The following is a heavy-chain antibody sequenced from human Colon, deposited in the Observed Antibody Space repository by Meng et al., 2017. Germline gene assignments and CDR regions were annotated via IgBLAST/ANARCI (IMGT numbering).Heavy chain of an antibody. CDR3: SRYSYGSLSFFDY. V-gene: IGHV4-30-4*01. CDR1: GGSISSGDSY. J-gene: IGHJ4*02. Sequence: QVQLQESGPGLVKPSQTLSLTCSVSGGSISSGDSYWSWIRQPPGKGLEWIGYIYYSGSTYYNPSLKSRVTISVDTSKNQFSLKLSSVTAADTAVYFCSRYSYGSLSFFDYWGQGTLVTVSS. D-gene: IGHD5-18*01. CDR2: IYYSGST.